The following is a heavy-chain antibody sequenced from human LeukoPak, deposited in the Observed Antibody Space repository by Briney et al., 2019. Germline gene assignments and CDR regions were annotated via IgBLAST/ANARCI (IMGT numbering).Heavy chain of an antibody. CDR3: ARPGYCSGGSCFRLGDAFDI. J-gene: IGHJ3*02. CDR2: ISSSSSYI. D-gene: IGHD2-15*01. Sequence: GSLRLSCAASGFTFSSYSMNWVRQAPGKGLEWVSSISSSSSYIYYADSVKGRFTISRDNAKNSLYLQMNSLRAEDTAVYYCARPGYCSGGSCFRLGDAFDIWGQGTMVTVSS. CDR1: GFTFSSYS. V-gene: IGHV3-21*01.